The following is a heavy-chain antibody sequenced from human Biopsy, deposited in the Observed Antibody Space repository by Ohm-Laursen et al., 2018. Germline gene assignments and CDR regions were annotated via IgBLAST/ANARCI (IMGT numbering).Heavy chain of an antibody. V-gene: IGHV4-59*01. CDR3: ARARIKTSGVLIPETYYFDS. Sequence: TLSLLCSVSGGSMTGYEWSWIRLAPGKGLEWIGYIYYSGSTNYNPSLKSRITMSLDRSKSQVSLRMNSVTAADTAVYYCARARIKTSGVLIPETYYFDSWGQGTLVTVSS. CDR1: GGSMTGYE. D-gene: IGHD3-3*01. CDR2: IYYSGST. J-gene: IGHJ4*02.